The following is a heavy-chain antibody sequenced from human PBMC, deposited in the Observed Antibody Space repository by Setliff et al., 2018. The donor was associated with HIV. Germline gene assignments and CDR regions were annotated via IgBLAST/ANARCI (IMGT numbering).Heavy chain of an antibody. Sequence: PSETLSLTCAVSGYSISSGYYWGWIRQPPGKGLEWIGSIYHSGSTYYNPSLKSRVTISVDTSKNQFSLKLSSVTAADTAVYYCARDQNGGRGGKGGSNWFDPWGQGTRVTVSS. CDR1: GYSISSGYY. V-gene: IGHV4-38-2*02. CDR2: IYHSGST. J-gene: IGHJ5*02. CDR3: ARDQNGGRGGKGGSNWFDP. D-gene: IGHD2-15*01.